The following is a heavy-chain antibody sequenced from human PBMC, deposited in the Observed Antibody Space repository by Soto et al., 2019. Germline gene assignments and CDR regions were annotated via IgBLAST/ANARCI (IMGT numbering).Heavy chain of an antibody. Sequence: QVHLVQSGAEVKKPGASVKVSCKGSGYTFTRYGITWVRQAPGQGLEWMGWISAHNGNTDYAQKLQGRVTVTRDTSTSTDYMELRSLRSDDTAVYYCARGRYGDYWGQGALVTVSS. CDR2: ISAHNGNT. V-gene: IGHV1-18*01. CDR1: GYTFTRYG. CDR3: ARGRYGDY. J-gene: IGHJ4*02. D-gene: IGHD1-1*01.